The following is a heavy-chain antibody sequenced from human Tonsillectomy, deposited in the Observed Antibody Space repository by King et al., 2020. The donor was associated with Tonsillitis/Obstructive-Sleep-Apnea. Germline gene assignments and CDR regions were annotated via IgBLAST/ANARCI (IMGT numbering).Heavy chain of an antibody. Sequence: QLVQSGAEVKKPGESLKISCKGSGYSFTSYWIGWVRQMPGKGLEWMGIIYPGDSDTRYSPSFQGQVTISADKSISTAYLQWSSLKASDTAMYYSARQGGYCSGGSCYADYSYYYMDVWGKGTTVTVSS. J-gene: IGHJ6*03. CDR1: GYSFTSYW. CDR3: ARQGGYCSGGSCYADYSYYYMDV. CDR2: IYPGDSDT. D-gene: IGHD2-15*01. V-gene: IGHV5-51*01.